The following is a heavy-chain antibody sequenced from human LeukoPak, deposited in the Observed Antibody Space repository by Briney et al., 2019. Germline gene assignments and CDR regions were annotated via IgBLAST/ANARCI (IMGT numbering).Heavy chain of an antibody. CDR3: ARGSDYDFWSGFSLPPDY. V-gene: IGHV3-30-3*01. CDR1: GFTFSSYA. J-gene: IGHJ4*02. Sequence: PGGSLRLSCAASGFTFSSYAMHWVRQAPGKGPEWVAVISYDGSNKYYADSVKGRFTISRDNSKNTLYLQMNSLRAEDTAVYYCARGSDYDFWSGFSLPPDYWGQGTLVTVSS. CDR2: ISYDGSNK. D-gene: IGHD3-3*01.